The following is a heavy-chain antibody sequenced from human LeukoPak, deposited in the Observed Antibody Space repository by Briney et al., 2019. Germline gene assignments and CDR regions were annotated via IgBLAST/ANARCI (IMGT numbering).Heavy chain of an antibody. CDR3: ARGPRLDSSGWYYGAFDI. Sequence: GASVKVSCKASGYTFTCYYIHWVRQAPGQGLEWMGRINPNSGGADYAQKFQGRVSMTRDTSISTAYMELSSLRSDDTAVYYCARGPRLDSSGWYYGAFDIWGQGTMVTVS. V-gene: IGHV1-2*06. D-gene: IGHD6-19*01. CDR2: INPNSGGA. CDR1: GYTFTCYY. J-gene: IGHJ3*02.